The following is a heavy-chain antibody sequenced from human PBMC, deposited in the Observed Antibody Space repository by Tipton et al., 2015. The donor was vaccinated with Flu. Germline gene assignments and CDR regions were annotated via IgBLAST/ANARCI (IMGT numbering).Heavy chain of an antibody. CDR2: IATYSTPI. J-gene: IGHJ6*02. V-gene: IGHV3-48*01. CDR3: ARDHPPSITVLGEITDYFGMDV. CDR1: GFTFSTYS. Sequence: SLRLSCAASGFTFSTYSMNWVRQAPGKGLEWLSFIATYSTPIHYADSVRGRFTISRDDAKNSLYLQMNSLRAEDTAVYYCARDHPPSITVLGEITDYFGMDVWGQGTTVTVSS. D-gene: IGHD3-3*01.